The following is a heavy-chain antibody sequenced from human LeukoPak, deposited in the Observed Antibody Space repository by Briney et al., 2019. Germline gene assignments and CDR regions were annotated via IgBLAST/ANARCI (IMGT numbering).Heavy chain of an antibody. CDR1: GGSFSGYY. J-gene: IGHJ6*03. CDR3: AREGRYYYMDV. V-gene: IGHV4-34*01. Sequence: SSETLSLTCAVYGGSFSGYYWSWIRQPPGKGLEWIGEINHSGSTNYNPSLKSRVTISVDTSKNQFSLKLSSVTAADTAVYYCAREGRYYYMDVWGKGTTVTVSS. CDR2: INHSGST.